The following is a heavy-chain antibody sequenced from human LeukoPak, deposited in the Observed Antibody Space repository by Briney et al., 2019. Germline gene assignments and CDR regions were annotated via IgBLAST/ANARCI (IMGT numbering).Heavy chain of an antibody. Sequence: VASVKVSCKASGGTFSSYAISWVRQAPGQGLEWMGRIIPILGIANYAQKFQGRVTITADKSTSTAYMELSSLRSEDTAVYYCARVIVSWSNYYGMDVWGQGTTVTVSS. CDR2: IIPILGIA. V-gene: IGHV1-69*04. CDR1: GGTFSSYA. CDR3: ARVIVSWSNYYGMDV. D-gene: IGHD3-22*01. J-gene: IGHJ6*02.